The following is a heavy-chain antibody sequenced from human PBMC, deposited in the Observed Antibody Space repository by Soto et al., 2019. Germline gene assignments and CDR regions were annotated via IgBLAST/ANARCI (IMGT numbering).Heavy chain of an antibody. CDR2: IIPIFGTA. J-gene: IGHJ6*02. Sequence: SVKVSCKASGGTFSSYAISWVRQAPGQGLEWMGGIIPIFGTANYAQKFQGRVTITADESTSTAYMELSSLRSEDTAVYYCARGDSSSPDYYYYGMDARGQGSSVTVYS. CDR3: ARGDSSSPDYYYYGMDA. V-gene: IGHV1-69*13. D-gene: IGHD6-6*01. CDR1: GGTFSSYA.